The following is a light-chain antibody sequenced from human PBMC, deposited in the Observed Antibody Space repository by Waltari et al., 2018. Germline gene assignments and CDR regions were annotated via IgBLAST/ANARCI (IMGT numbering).Light chain of an antibody. CDR1: QSISSF. V-gene: IGKV1-39*01. CDR2: AAS. CDR3: QQTYSTPRT. J-gene: IGKJ1*01. Sequence: DIQMTQSPSSLSASVGDRVTITCRANQSISSFLNWYQQKPGKAPKLLNYAASSLQSGVPSRFSGSGSGTDFTLTFSSLQPEDFATYYCQQTYSTPRTFGQGTKVEIK.